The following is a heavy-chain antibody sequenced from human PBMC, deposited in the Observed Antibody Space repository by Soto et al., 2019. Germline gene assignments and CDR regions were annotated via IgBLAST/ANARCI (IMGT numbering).Heavy chain of an antibody. V-gene: IGHV4-59*01. CDR3: ARVGFGKQWLAYYFDY. CDR2: IYYSGST. Sequence: PSETLSLTCTVSGGSISSYYWSLIRQPPGKGLEWIGYIYYSGSTNYNPSLKSRVTISVDTSKNQFSLKLSSVTAADTAVYYCARVGFGKQWLAYYFDYWGQGPLVTVSS. J-gene: IGHJ4*02. CDR1: GGSISSYY. D-gene: IGHD6-19*01.